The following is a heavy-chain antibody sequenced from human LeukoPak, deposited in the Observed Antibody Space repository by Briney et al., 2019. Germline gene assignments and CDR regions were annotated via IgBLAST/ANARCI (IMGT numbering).Heavy chain of an antibody. Sequence: PGRSLRLSCAASGFSFKDTGMHWVRQAPGKGLEWVAVISYDGSNPYYADSVKGRFTISRDNSKNTLYLQMNSLRAEDTAVYYCAKDHYDYIGGTYRDFDYWGQGTLVTVSS. V-gene: IGHV3-30*18. CDR2: ISYDGSNP. J-gene: IGHJ4*02. CDR3: AKDHYDYIGGTYRDFDY. D-gene: IGHD3-16*02. CDR1: GFSFKDTG.